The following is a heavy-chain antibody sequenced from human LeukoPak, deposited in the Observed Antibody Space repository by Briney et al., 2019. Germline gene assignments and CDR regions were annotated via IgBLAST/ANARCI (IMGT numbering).Heavy chain of an antibody. CDR2: IWYDGSNK. D-gene: IGHD6-13*01. V-gene: IGHV3-33*08. CDR3: ARDDIAAAELDY. CDR1: GFTFSTYG. J-gene: IGHJ4*02. Sequence: PGGSLRLSCSASGFTFSTYGMHWVRQAPGKGLEWVAVIWYDGSNKYYADSVKGRFTISRDNSKNTLYLQMNSLRAEDTAVYYCARDDIAAAELDYWGQGTLVTVSS.